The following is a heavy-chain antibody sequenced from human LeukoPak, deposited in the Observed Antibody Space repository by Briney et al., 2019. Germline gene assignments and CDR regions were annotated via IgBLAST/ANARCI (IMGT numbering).Heavy chain of an antibody. J-gene: IGHJ4*02. CDR1: GGSFSGYY. D-gene: IGHD3-22*01. V-gene: IGHV4-34*01. Sequence: SETLSLTCAVYGGSFSGYYWSWIRQPPGKGLEWIGEINHSGSTNYNPFLKSRVTISVDTSKNQFSLKLSSVTAADTAVYYCARGDSVPPSDSRSWFDYWGQGTLVTVSS. CDR2: INHSGST. CDR3: ARGDSVPPSDSRSWFDY.